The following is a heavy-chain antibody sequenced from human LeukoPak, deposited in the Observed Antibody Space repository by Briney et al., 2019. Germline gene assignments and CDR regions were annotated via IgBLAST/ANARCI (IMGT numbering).Heavy chain of an antibody. CDR2: ISAYNGNT. J-gene: IGHJ4*02. CDR3: ARLSKYDFWSGYSYYFDY. CDR1: GYTFTSYG. V-gene: IGHV1-18*01. Sequence: ASVKVSCTASGYTFTSYGISWVRQAPGQGLEWMGWISAYNGNTNYAQKLQGRVTMTTDTSTSTAYMELRGLRSDDTAVYYCARLSKYDFWSGYSYYFDYWGQGTLVTVSS. D-gene: IGHD3-3*01.